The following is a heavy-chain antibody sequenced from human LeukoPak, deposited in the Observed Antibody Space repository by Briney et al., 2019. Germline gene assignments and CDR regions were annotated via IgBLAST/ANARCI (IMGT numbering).Heavy chain of an antibody. J-gene: IGHJ4*02. CDR1: GGSFSGYY. CDR3: ARGPDDYGDYVFRPPQGFDY. D-gene: IGHD4-17*01. CDR2: INHSGST. V-gene: IGHV4-34*01. Sequence: KTSETLSLTCAVYGGSFSGYYWSWIRQPPGKGLEWIGEINHSGSTNYNPSLKSRVTISVDTSKNQFSLKLSSVTAADTAVYYCARGPDDYGDYVFRPPQGFDYWGQGTLVTVSS.